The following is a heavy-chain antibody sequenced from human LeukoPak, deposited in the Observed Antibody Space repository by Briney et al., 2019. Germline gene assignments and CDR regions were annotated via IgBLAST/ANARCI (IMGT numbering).Heavy chain of an antibody. V-gene: IGHV4-38-2*02. CDR1: GYSISSGYY. Sequence: SETLSLTCTVSGYSISSGYYWGWIRQPPGKGLEWIGSIYHSGSTYYNPSLKSRVTISVDTSKNQFSLKLSSVTAADTAVYYCARHTVVWLGILTGPPFDPWGQGTLVTVSS. J-gene: IGHJ5*02. CDR2: IYHSGST. D-gene: IGHD3-9*01. CDR3: ARHTVVWLGILTGPPFDP.